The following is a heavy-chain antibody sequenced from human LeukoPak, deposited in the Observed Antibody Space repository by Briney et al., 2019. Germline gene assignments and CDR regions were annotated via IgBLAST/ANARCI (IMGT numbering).Heavy chain of an antibody. D-gene: IGHD3-10*02. V-gene: IGHV4-59*01. CDR1: GDSMNNYY. J-gene: IGHJ4*02. Sequence: SETLSLTCTVFGDSMNNYYWNWVRQPPGKGLEWIGNIHHGGTTKFHPSLESRVTISVDTSKKQFSLRLRSVTAADTAVYYCAKTGSLFGRFLDHWGQGALVIVSS. CDR2: IHHGGTT. CDR3: AKTGSLFGRFLDH.